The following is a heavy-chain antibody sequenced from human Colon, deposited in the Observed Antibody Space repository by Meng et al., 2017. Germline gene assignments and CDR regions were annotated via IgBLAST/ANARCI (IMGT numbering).Heavy chain of an antibody. Sequence: GESLKISRQGSGYIFTNYWVAWVRQMPGKGLEWMGIIYPGDSEIRYSPSFQGQVSISADKSISTAHLQWSSLKASDTAVYYCARGYYYDKRGYSFDHWGQGTLVTVSS. CDR3: ARGYYYDKRGYSFDH. V-gene: IGHV5-51*01. D-gene: IGHD3-22*01. J-gene: IGHJ4*02. CDR2: IYPGDSEI. CDR1: GYIFTNYW.